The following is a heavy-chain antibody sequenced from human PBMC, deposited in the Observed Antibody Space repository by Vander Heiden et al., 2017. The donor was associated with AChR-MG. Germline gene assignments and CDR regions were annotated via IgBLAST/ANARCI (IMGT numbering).Heavy chain of an antibody. Sequence: VMLVQSGAAVKKPGASLKVSCKTYGFTFTTYHMHSVRQAPGQGLEWVGTINPSLDSTHYAQKFQGRVRMTRDTSTKTVYMDMTSLRPEDTAVYFCAREFTGSFYFDFWGQGSLVTVSS. CDR2: INPSLDST. D-gene: IGHD1-26*01. V-gene: IGHV1-46*03. J-gene: IGHJ4*02. CDR1: GFTFTTYH. CDR3: AREFTGSFYFDF.